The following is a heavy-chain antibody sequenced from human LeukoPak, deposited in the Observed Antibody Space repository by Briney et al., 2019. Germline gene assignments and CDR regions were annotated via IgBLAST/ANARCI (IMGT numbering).Heavy chain of an antibody. CDR3: AREYSSGWHDAFDI. J-gene: IGHJ3*02. V-gene: IGHV4-34*01. Sequence: SETLSLTCAVYGESFNGYYWSWIRQPPGKGLEWIGEISHRGSTNYNPSLKSRVTISVDTSKNQFSLKLSSVTAADTAVYYCAREYSSGWHDAFDIWGQGAMVTVSS. CDR1: GESFNGYY. D-gene: IGHD6-19*01. CDR2: ISHRGST.